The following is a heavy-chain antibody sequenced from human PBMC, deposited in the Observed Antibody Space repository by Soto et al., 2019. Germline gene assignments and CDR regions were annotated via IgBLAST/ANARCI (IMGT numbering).Heavy chain of an antibody. D-gene: IGHD6-19*01. CDR3: ARQWLVHLDAFDI. V-gene: IGHV1-2*04. Sequence: ASVKVSCKASGYTFTVYYMHWVRQAPGQGLEWMGWINPNSGGTNYAQKFQGWVTMTRDTSISTAYMELSRLRSDDTAVYYCARQWLVHLDAFDIWGQGTMVTVSS. CDR2: INPNSGGT. CDR1: GYTFTVYY. J-gene: IGHJ3*02.